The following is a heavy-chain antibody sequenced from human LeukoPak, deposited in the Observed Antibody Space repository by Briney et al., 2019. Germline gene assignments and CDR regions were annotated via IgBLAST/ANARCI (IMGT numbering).Heavy chain of an antibody. J-gene: IGHJ3*02. D-gene: IGHD2-2*02. Sequence: SETLSLTCAVSGGSISSGGYSWSWIRQPPGKGLEWIGYIYHSGSTYYNPSLKSRVTISVDRSKNQFSLKLSSVTAADTAVYYCASSLCSSTSCYTGVAFDIWGQGTVVTVSS. CDR2: IYHSGST. CDR3: ASSLCSSTSCYTGVAFDI. CDR1: GGSISSGGYS. V-gene: IGHV4-30-2*01.